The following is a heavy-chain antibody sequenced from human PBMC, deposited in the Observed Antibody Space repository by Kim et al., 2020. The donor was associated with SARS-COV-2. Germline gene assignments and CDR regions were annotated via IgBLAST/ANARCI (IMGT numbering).Heavy chain of an antibody. CDR3: AKFQWPNPYYFDY. V-gene: IGHV3-30*18. CDR2: ISYDGSNK. Sequence: GGSLRLSCAASGFTFSSYGMHWVRQAPGKGLEWVAVISYDGSNKYYADSVKGRFTISRDNSKNTLYLQMNSLRAEDTAVYYCAKFQWPNPYYFDYWGQGTLVTVSS. D-gene: IGHD6-19*01. CDR1: GFTFSSYG. J-gene: IGHJ4*02.